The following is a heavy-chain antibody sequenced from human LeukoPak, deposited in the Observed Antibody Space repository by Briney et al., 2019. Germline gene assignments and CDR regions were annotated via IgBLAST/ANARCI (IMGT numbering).Heavy chain of an antibody. V-gene: IGHV1-69*13. CDR1: GGTFSSYA. D-gene: IGHD6-19*01. J-gene: IGHJ6*03. CDR2: IIPIFGTA. CDR3: ARAPYSSGGSTNYYYSYYMDV. Sequence: VASVKVSCKASGGTFSSYAVTWVRQAPGQGLEWMAGIIPIFGTADYAQKFQGRVTIAADESTSTAYMELSSLRSEDTAVYYCARAPYSSGGSTNYYYSYYMDVWGKGTTVTVSS.